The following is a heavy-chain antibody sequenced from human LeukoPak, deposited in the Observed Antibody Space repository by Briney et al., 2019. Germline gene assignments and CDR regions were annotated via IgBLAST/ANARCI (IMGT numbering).Heavy chain of an antibody. CDR3: ARDVGNLFGMDA. J-gene: IGHJ6*02. CDR1: GYTFTNYG. Sequence: ASVKVSCKASGYTFTNYGISWVRQAPGQGLEWMGWISGYNGNTNYAQKLQGRVTITTDTSTSTAYMEVRSLRSDDTAVYYCARDVGNLFGMDAWGQGTTVTVSS. D-gene: IGHD1-14*01. CDR2: ISGYNGNT. V-gene: IGHV1-18*01.